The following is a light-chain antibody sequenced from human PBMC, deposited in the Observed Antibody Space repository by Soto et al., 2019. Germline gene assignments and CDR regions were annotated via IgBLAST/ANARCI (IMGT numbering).Light chain of an antibody. CDR1: QGIHSY. CDR3: QQRET. Sequence: DIQMTQSPSSLSASVGDRVTITCRASQGIHSYLNWYQQKPGKAPNLLIFATSTLQSGVPSRFSGSGSGTDFTLIRSSLQPEDFATYYCQQRETFGPGTKVDIK. CDR2: ATS. J-gene: IGKJ3*01. V-gene: IGKV1-39*01.